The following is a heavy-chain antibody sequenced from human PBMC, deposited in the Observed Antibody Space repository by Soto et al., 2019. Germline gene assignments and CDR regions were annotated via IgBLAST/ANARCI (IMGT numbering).Heavy chain of an antibody. CDR3: AKDSSVTAAGSGGWFDP. Sequence: QVQLVQSGGGVVQPGRSLRLSCAASGFDFNTYGLHWVRQAPGKGLEWVAGISFDGGNQYYADSVTGRFTISRDKSNNTLYLQMNSLGAEDTATYYCAKDSSVTAAGSGGWFDPWGQGTLVIVSS. D-gene: IGHD6-13*01. J-gene: IGHJ5*02. V-gene: IGHV3-30*18. CDR1: GFDFNTYG. CDR2: ISFDGGNQ.